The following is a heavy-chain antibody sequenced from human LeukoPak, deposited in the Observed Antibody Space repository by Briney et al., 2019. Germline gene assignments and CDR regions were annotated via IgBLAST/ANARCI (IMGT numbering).Heavy chain of an antibody. V-gene: IGHV5-51*01. CDR3: ARRDSTGYYFLFDY. Sequence: GASLKISCKGSGYSFTSYWIGWVRQLPGKGLEWMGIIYPGDSDTRYSPSFQGQVTISADRSISTAYLQWSSLKASDTAMYYCARRDSTGYYFLFDYWGQGTLVTVSS. CDR2: IYPGDSDT. CDR1: GYSFTSYW. J-gene: IGHJ4*02. D-gene: IGHD3-22*01.